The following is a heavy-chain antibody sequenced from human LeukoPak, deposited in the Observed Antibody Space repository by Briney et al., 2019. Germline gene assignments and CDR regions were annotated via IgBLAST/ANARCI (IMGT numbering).Heavy chain of an antibody. J-gene: IGHJ4*02. CDR1: GFTFSSYE. D-gene: IGHD5-24*01. CDR3: ARGALEMATITSPYYFDY. CDR2: ISSSGSTI. Sequence: GGSLRLSCAASGFTFSSYEMNWVRQAPGKGLEWVSYISSSGSTIYYADSVKGRFTISRDNAKNSLYLQMNSLRAEDTAVYYCARGALEMATITSPYYFDYWGQGTLVTVSS. V-gene: IGHV3-48*03.